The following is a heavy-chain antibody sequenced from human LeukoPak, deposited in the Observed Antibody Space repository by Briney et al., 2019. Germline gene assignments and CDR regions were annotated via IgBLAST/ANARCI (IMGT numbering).Heavy chain of an antibody. J-gene: IGHJ5*02. CDR3: ARGPAKNTDGYWFDP. CDR1: GYTFTSYD. D-gene: IGHD2-2*01. CDR2: MNPNSGNT. V-gene: IGHV1-8*01. Sequence: ASVKVSCKASGYTFTSYDINWVRQATGQGLEWMGWMNPNSGNTGYARKFQGRVTMTRNTSISTAYMELSSLRPEDTAVYYCARGPAKNTDGYWFDPWGQGTLVTVSS.